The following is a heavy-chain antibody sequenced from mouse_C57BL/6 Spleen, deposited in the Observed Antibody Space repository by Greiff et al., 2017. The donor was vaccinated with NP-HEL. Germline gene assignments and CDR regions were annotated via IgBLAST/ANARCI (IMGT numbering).Heavy chain of an antibody. V-gene: IGHV10-3*01. D-gene: IGHD1-1*01. J-gene: IGHJ4*01. CDR1: GFTFNTYA. Sequence: EAGGGLVQPKGSLKLSCAAPGFTFNTYAMHWVRQAPGKGLEWAARIRSKSSNYATYYADSVKDRFTITRNDSQSMLYLQMNNLKTEDTAMYYCVRGAYGSSLYYAMDYWGQGTSVTVSS. CDR2: IRSKSSNYAT. CDR3: VRGAYGSSLYYAMDY.